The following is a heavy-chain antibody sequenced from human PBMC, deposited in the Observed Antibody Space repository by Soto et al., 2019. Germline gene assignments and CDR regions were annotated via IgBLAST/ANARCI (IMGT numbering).Heavy chain of an antibody. CDR2: IYYSGST. Sequence: SETLSLTCTVSGGSISSYYWSWIRQPPGKGLEWIGYIYYSGSTNYNPSLKSRVTISVDTSKNQFSLKLSSVTAADTAVYYCARGEELWFGELSLRTQFDYWGQGTLVTVSS. V-gene: IGHV4-59*01. D-gene: IGHD3-10*01. CDR1: GGSISSYY. J-gene: IGHJ4*02. CDR3: ARGEELWFGELSLRTQFDY.